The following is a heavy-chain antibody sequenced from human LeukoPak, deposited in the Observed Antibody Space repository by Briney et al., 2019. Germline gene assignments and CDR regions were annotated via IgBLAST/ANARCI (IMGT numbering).Heavy chain of an antibody. V-gene: IGHV3-30-3*01. D-gene: IGHD6-6*01. CDR3: ARSHSSSLEY. CDR2: ISYDGSNK. Sequence: PGGSLRLSCAASGFAFSSYAMHWVRQAPGKGLEWVAIISYDGSNKHYADSVKGRFTISRDNSKNTLYLQMNSLRAEDTAVYYCARSHSSSLEYWGQGTLVTVSS. CDR1: GFAFSSYA. J-gene: IGHJ4*02.